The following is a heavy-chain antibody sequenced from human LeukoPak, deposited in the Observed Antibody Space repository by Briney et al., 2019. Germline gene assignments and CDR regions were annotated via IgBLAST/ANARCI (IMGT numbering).Heavy chain of an antibody. CDR1: GDSVSSNSAA. Sequence: SQTLSLTCAISGDSVSSNSAAWNWIRQSPSRGLEWLGRTYYRSKWYNNYAVSVKSRITINPDTSKSHFSLQLISVTPEDTAVYYCARANSGDIVVVPAAPHFDYWGQGTLVTVST. CDR3: ARANSGDIVVVPAAPHFDY. V-gene: IGHV6-1*01. J-gene: IGHJ4*02. D-gene: IGHD2-2*01. CDR2: TYYRSKWYN.